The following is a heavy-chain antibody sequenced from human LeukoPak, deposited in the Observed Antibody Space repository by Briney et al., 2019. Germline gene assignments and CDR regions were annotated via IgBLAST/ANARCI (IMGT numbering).Heavy chain of an antibody. J-gene: IGHJ4*02. CDR2: ISSSSSYI. CDR1: GFTFSSYS. Sequence: PGGSLRLSCAASGFTFSSYSMNWVRQAPGKGLEWVSSISSSSSYIYYADSVKGRFTISRDNAKNSLYLQMNSLRAEDTAVYYCARAVYDFWSGYYTLYYFDYWGQGTLVTVSS. V-gene: IGHV3-21*01. CDR3: ARAVYDFWSGYYTLYYFDY. D-gene: IGHD3-3*01.